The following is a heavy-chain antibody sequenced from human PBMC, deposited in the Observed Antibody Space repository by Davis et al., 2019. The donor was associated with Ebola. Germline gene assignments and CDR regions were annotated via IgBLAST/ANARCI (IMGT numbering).Heavy chain of an antibody. V-gene: IGHV4-59*01. CDR1: GGSISSYY. J-gene: IGHJ4*02. CDR3: ARGGIAVAGPDY. CDR2: IYYSGST. Sequence: SETLSLTCTVSGGSISSYYWSWIRQPPGKGLEWIGYIYYSGSTNYNPSLKSRVIISVDTSKNQFSLKLSSVTAADTAVYYCARGGIAVAGPDYWGQGTLVTVSS. D-gene: IGHD6-19*01.